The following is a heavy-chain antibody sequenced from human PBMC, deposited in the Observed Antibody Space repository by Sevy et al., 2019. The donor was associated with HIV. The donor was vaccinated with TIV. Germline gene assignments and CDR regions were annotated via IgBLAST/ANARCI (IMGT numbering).Heavy chain of an antibody. D-gene: IGHD1-20*01. Sequence: SETLSLTCFVSGGSISSNSYYWGWIRQPPGRELEWIGTIHYGGSTYYNPSLESPVTLSVDTSKNHFSLKLSSLTAADEALYYCARRGIAGSTDYFDYWGQGTLVTVSS. V-gene: IGHV4-39*02. CDR1: GGSISSNSYY. J-gene: IGHJ4*02. CDR2: IHYGGST. CDR3: ARRGIAGSTDYFDY.